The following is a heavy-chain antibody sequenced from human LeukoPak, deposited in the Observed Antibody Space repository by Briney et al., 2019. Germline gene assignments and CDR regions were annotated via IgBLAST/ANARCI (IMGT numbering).Heavy chain of an antibody. D-gene: IGHD3-10*01. CDR1: GGTFSSYA. Sequence: SVKVSCKASGGTFSSYAISWVRQAPGQGLEWMGRIIPIFGTANYAQKFQGRVTITTDESTSTAYMELSILRSEDTAVYYCATALDLWFGELFYMDVWGKGTTVTVSS. CDR3: ATALDLWFGELFYMDV. CDR2: IIPIFGTA. J-gene: IGHJ6*03. V-gene: IGHV1-69*05.